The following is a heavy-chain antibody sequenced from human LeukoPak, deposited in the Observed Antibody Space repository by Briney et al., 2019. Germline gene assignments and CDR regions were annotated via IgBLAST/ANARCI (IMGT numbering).Heavy chain of an antibody. CDR1: GFTFSDYW. J-gene: IGHJ4*02. CDR3: ARNRWSSTSCFFDY. D-gene: IGHD2-2*01. Sequence: GGSLRLSCAASGFTFSDYWMTWVRQAPGKGLEWVANIKQDGSEDYYVDSVRGRFTISRDNAKNSLYLQMNSLRAEDTAVYYCARNRWSSTSCFFDYWGQGMLVTVSS. V-gene: IGHV3-7*01. CDR2: IKQDGSED.